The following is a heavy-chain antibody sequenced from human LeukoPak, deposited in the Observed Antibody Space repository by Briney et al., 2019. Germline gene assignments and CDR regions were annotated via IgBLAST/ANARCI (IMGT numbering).Heavy chain of an antibody. CDR2: ISSSSSYI. CDR3: ARVTGYGSGSSPLDV. J-gene: IGHJ6*02. V-gene: IGHV3-21*01. Sequence: GGSLRLSCAASGFTFSSYSMHWVRQAPGKGLEWVSSISSSSSYIYYADSVKGRFTISRDNAKNSLYLQMNSLRAEDTAVYYCARVTGYGSGSSPLDVWGQGTTVTVSS. CDR1: GFTFSSYS. D-gene: IGHD3-10*01.